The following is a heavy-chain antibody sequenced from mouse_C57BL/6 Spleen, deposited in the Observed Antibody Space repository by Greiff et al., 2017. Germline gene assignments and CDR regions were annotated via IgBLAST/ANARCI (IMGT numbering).Heavy chain of an antibody. D-gene: IGHD2-5*01. Sequence: LVESGAELVKPGASVKLSCKASGYTFPEYTIHWVKQRSGQGLEWIGWFYPGSGSIKYNEKFKDKATLTADKSSSTVYMELSRLTSEDSAVYFCARHERGYYSNYVGYFDVWGTGTTVTVSS. CDR1: GYTFPEYT. J-gene: IGHJ1*03. CDR3: ARHERGYYSNYVGYFDV. V-gene: IGHV1-62-2*01. CDR2: FYPGSGSI.